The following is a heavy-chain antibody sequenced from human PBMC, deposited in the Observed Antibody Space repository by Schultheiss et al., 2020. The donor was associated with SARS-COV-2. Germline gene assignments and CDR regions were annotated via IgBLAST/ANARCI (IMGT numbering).Heavy chain of an antibody. CDR3: ARGNDFVYFFDS. CDR2: RHSSGST. Sequence: LRLSCTVSGDSSTSGNFYWTWIRRHPGKGLEWIGYRHSSGSTYYNPSLKSRVFMSVDTSKNQFSLKLTSLTAADTAIYYCARGNDFVYFFDSWGQGTLVTVSS. CDR1: GDSSTSGNFY. J-gene: IGHJ4*02. D-gene: IGHD3-3*01. V-gene: IGHV4-30-4*08.